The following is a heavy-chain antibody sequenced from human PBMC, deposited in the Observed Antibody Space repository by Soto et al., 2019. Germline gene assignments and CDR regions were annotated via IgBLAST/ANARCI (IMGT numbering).Heavy chain of an antibody. J-gene: IGHJ4*02. V-gene: IGHV4-59*01. CDR3: ASRNGGA. CDR2: IYYSGST. CDR1: GGSISSYY. Sequence: PSETLSLTCTVSGGSISSYYWSWVRQPPGKGLEWIGYIYYSGSTNYNPSLKSRVTLSVDTSKNQFSLKVTSVTAADTAIYYCASRNGGAWGQGILVTVSS.